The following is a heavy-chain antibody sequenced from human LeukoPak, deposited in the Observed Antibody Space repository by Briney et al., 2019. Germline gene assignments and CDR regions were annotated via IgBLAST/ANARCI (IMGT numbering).Heavy chain of an antibody. CDR2: IYYSGST. V-gene: IGHV4-61*01. CDR1: GGSVSSGSHY. Sequence: SETLSLTRTVSGGSVSSGSHYWSWIRQPPGKGLEWIGYIYYSGSTNYTPSLKSRVTISVDTSENQFSLKLSSVTAADTAVYYCARDRYYYDSGSYFYFDLWGRGTLVTVSS. J-gene: IGHJ2*01. D-gene: IGHD3-22*01. CDR3: ARDRYYYDSGSYFYFDL.